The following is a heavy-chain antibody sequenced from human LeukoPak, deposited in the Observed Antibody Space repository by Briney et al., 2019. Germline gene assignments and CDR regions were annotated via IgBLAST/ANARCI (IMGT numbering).Heavy chain of an antibody. CDR3: ARTNYYFYYMDV. CDR1: GGSFSGYY. V-gene: IGHV4-34*01. D-gene: IGHD2-8*01. Sequence: SETLSLTCAVYGGSFSGYYWKWIRQPPGKGLEWIGEINHSGSTNYNPSLKSRVTISVDTSKNQFFLRLSSVTAADTALYYCARTNYYFYYMDVWGRGTTVTVSS. J-gene: IGHJ6*03. CDR2: INHSGST.